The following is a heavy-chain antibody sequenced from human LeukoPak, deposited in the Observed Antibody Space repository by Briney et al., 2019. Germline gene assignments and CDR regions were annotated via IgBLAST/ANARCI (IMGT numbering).Heavy chain of an antibody. CDR2: ISGSGSST. D-gene: IGHD6-13*01. CDR3: ATSFGPVIAAAGTGAD. V-gene: IGHV3-23*01. Sequence: GGSLRLSCAASGFTFRSYAMNWVRQAPGKVLEWVSVISGSGSSTYYADSVKGRFTISRDNSKNTLYLQMNSLRAEDTAVYYCATSFGPVIAAAGTGADWGQGTLVTVSS. J-gene: IGHJ4*02. CDR1: GFTFRSYA.